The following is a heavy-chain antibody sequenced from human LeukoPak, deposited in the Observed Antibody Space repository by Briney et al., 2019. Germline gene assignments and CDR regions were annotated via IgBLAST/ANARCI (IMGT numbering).Heavy chain of an antibody. Sequence: PGGSLRLSCAASGFTFSDYYMSWVRQAPGKGLEWVAVISYDGSNKYYADSVKGRFTISRDNSKNTLYLQMNSLRAEDAAIYYCARDRRLASFDYGGQGTLVTVSS. V-gene: IGHV3-30*14. CDR1: GFTFSDYY. CDR3: ARDRRLASFDY. CDR2: ISYDGSNK. D-gene: IGHD6-25*01. J-gene: IGHJ4*02.